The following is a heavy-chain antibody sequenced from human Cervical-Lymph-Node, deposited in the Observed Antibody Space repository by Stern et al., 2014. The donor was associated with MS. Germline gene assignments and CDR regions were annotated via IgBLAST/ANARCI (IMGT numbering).Heavy chain of an antibody. Sequence: EVPLVESGGGLVQPGGSLRLSCAASGFTFSSYWMSWVRQAPGKGLEWVANIKRDGSEKNYLDSVKGRFTVSRDNAKSSLYLQMNSLRVEDAAVYYCAREGLSGRSAAHYDYWGHGTLVTVSS. CDR3: AREGLSGRSAAHYDY. CDR1: GFTFSSYW. V-gene: IGHV3-7*01. J-gene: IGHJ4*01. D-gene: IGHD2-15*01. CDR2: IKRDGSEK.